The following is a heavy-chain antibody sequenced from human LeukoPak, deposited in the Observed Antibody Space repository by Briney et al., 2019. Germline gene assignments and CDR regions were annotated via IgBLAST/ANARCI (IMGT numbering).Heavy chain of an antibody. D-gene: IGHD2-2*01. V-gene: IGHV5-51*01. CDR3: ARLFVVVPAAIEVAGWFDP. Sequence: GEALQISCYGSGYHFTSYWIGWARQLPGKGLEWMGIIYPGDSDTRYSPSFQGQVTISADKSISTAYLQWSSLKASDTAMYYCARLFVVVPAAIEVAGWFDPWGQGTLVTVSS. J-gene: IGHJ5*02. CDR1: GYHFTSYW. CDR2: IYPGDSDT.